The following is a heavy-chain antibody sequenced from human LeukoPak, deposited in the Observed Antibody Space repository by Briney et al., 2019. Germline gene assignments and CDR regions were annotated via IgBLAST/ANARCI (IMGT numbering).Heavy chain of an antibody. CDR1: GFTFSSYE. CDR2: ISSSGSTI. D-gene: IGHD5-12*01. J-gene: IGHJ4*02. CDR3: ARVHIVATHDY. V-gene: IGHV3-48*03. Sequence: PGGSLRLSCAASGFTFSSYEMNWVRQAPGKGLEWVSYISSSGSTIYYADSVKGRFTIPRDNAKNSLYLQMNSLRAEDTAVYYCARVHIVATHDYWGQGTLVTVSS.